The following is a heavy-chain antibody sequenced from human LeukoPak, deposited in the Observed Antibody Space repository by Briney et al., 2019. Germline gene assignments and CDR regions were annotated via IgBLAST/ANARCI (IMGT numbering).Heavy chain of an antibody. CDR1: GNSISTNNYY. V-gene: IGHV4-39*07. Sequence: SETLSLTCTVSGNSISTNNYYWGWIRQPPGKGLEWIGSIYYSGSTYYNLSLKNRVTISVDTSKNQFSLKLSSVTAADTAVYYCARRGSGYDSSGYYYHFDYWGQGTLVTVSS. CDR2: IYYSGST. J-gene: IGHJ4*02. CDR3: ARRGSGYDSSGYYYHFDY. D-gene: IGHD3-22*01.